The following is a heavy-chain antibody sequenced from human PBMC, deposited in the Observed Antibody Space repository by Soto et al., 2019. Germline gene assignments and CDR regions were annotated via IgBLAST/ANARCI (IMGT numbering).Heavy chain of an antibody. V-gene: IGHV1-69*01. CDR2: IIPIFGTA. Sequence: GLEWMGGIIPIFGTANYAQKFQGRVTITADESTSTAYMELSSLRSEDTAVYYCAREYSSSPNYYYVMDVRGQGTTVIVSS. J-gene: IGHJ6*02. CDR3: AREYSSSPNYYYVMDV. D-gene: IGHD6-6*01.